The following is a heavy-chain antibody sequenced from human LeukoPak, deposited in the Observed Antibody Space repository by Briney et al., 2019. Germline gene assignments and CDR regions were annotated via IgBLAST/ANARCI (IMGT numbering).Heavy chain of an antibody. J-gene: IGHJ4*02. CDR2: INSEGSTI. Sequence: GGSLRLSCAGSGITFSTYWMHWVRHAPGKGLVWVSRINSEGSTISYADSVKGRFTISRDNAKNTLFLQMNSLRAEDTAVYYCAKVDSGSYYILDYWGQGTLVTVSS. D-gene: IGHD1-26*01. CDR1: GITFSTYW. CDR3: AKVDSGSYYILDY. V-gene: IGHV3-74*01.